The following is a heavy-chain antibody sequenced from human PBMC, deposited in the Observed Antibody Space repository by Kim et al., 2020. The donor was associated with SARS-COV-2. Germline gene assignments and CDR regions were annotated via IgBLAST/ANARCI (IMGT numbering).Heavy chain of an antibody. CDR1: GGSISSGGYY. Sequence: SETLSLTCTVSGGSISSGGYYWSWIRQHPGKGLEWIGYIYYSGSTYYNPSLKSRVTISVDTSKNQFSLKLSSVTAADTAVYYCARGRRVVVVTAIHYYFDYWGQGTLVTVSS. V-gene: IGHV4-31*03. J-gene: IGHJ4*02. D-gene: IGHD2-21*02. CDR2: IYYSGST. CDR3: ARGRRVVVVTAIHYYFDY.